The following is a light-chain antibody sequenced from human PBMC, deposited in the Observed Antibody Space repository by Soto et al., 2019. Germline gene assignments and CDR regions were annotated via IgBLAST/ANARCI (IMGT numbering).Light chain of an antibody. CDR3: SSYTSSSTWV. CDR1: SSDVGGYNY. Sequence: QSALTQPASVSGSPGQSITISCTGTSSDVGGYNYVSWYQQHPGKAPKLMIYDVSNRPSGVSDRFSASKSGNTASLTISGLQAEDEAAYYCSSYTSSSTWVFGGGTKLTVL. J-gene: IGLJ2*01. V-gene: IGLV2-14*01. CDR2: DVS.